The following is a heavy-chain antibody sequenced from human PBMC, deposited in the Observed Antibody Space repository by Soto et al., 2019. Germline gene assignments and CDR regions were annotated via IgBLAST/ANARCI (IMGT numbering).Heavy chain of an antibody. CDR1: GFTFSSYA. CDR3: AKDKMVRGVIMPYFDY. J-gene: IGHJ4*02. Sequence: EVQLLESGGGLVQPGGSLRLSCAASGFTFSSYAMSWVRQAPGKGLEWVSAISGSGGSTYYADSVKGRFTISRDNSKNTLYLQMNSLRAEDTAVYYCAKDKMVRGVIMPYFDYWGQGTLVTVSS. CDR2: ISGSGGST. D-gene: IGHD3-10*01. V-gene: IGHV3-23*01.